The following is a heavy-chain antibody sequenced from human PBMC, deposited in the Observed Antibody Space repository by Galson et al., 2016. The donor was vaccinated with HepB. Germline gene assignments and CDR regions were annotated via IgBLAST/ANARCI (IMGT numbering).Heavy chain of an antibody. D-gene: IGHD3-9*01. CDR2: IWYDGSNK. V-gene: IGHV3-33*01. J-gene: IGHJ6*02. CDR1: GFPFSSYG. CDR3: ARDVLRYFDWLLYGGSTYYYYGMDV. Sequence: LRLSCAASGFPFSSYGMHWVRQAPGPGLEWVAVIWYDGSNKYYADYVKGRFTISRDNSKNTLYLQMSSLRAEDTAVYYCARDVLRYFDWLLYGGSTYYYYGMDVWGQGTTVTVSS.